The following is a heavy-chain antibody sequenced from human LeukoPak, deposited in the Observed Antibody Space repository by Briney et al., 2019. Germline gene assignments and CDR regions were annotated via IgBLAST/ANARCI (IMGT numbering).Heavy chain of an antibody. Sequence: ASVKVSCKASGYTFTSYGISWVRQAPGQGLEWMGWISAYNGNTNYAQKHQGRVTMTTDTSTSTAYMELRSLRSDDTAVYYCARDSDYYGSGSYYGNDYWGQGTLVTVSS. D-gene: IGHD3-10*01. CDR1: GYTFTSYG. V-gene: IGHV1-18*01. CDR3: ARDSDYYGSGSYYGNDY. CDR2: ISAYNGNT. J-gene: IGHJ4*02.